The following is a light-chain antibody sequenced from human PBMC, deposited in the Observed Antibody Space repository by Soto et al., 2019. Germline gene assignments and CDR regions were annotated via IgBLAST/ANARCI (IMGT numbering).Light chain of an antibody. J-gene: IGLJ2*01. Sequence: QSALTQPASVSGSPGQSITISCTGTSSDVGSYNYVSWYQQHPGKAPKLMIYEVSDRPSGISSRFSGSKSGNTASLTISGLQAEDEADYYCSSYTSTSTSHVVFGGGTQLTVL. CDR2: EVS. CDR3: SSYTSTSTSHVV. V-gene: IGLV2-14*01. CDR1: SSDVGSYNY.